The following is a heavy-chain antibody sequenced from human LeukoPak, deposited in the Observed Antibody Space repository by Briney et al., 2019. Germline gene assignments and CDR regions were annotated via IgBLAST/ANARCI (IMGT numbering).Heavy chain of an antibody. V-gene: IGHV4-39*07. CDR2: IYYSGST. Sequence: SETLSLTCTVSGGSISSSSYYWGWIHQPPGKGLEWIGSIYYSGSTYYNPSLKSRVTMSVDTSKNQFSLKLSSVTAADTAVYYCASGVWHSSSWYGTNYWGQGTLVTVSS. J-gene: IGHJ4*02. CDR3: ASGVWHSSSWYGTNY. CDR1: GGSISSSSYY. D-gene: IGHD6-13*01.